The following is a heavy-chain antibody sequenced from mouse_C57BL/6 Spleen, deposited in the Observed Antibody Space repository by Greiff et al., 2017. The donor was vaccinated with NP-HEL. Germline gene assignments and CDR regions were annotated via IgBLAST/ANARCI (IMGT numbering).Heavy chain of an antibody. CDR1: GYTFTSYW. CDR3: ARTISGDPYAMDY. J-gene: IGHJ4*01. V-gene: IGHV1-69*01. D-gene: IGHD3-2*02. CDR2: IDPSDSYT. Sequence: QVQLQQPGAELVMPGASVKLSCKASGYTFTSYWMHWVKQRPGQGLEWIGEIDPSDSYTNYNQKFKGKSTLTVDKSSSTAYMQLSSLTSEDSAVYYCARTISGDPYAMDYWGQGTSVTVSS.